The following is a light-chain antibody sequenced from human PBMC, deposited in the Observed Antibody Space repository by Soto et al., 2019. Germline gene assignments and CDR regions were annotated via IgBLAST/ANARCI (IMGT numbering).Light chain of an antibody. V-gene: IGKV3-20*01. CDR3: QQYAASPLT. CDR2: GAS. J-gene: IGKJ4*01. CDR1: QSVASNY. Sequence: EIVLTQSPGTLSLSLGDRATLSCWASQSVASNYLAWYQQRPGQAPRLLIYGASTRATGVPDRFSGSGSGTDFTLTISRLEPEDVAVYFRQQYAASPLTFGGGTKVEIK.